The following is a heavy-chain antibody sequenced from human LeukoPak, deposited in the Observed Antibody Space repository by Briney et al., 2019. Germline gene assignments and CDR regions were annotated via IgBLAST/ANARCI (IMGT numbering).Heavy chain of an antibody. Sequence: GASVKVSCKASGYTFTSYAMHWVRQAPGQRLEWMGWSNAGNGNTKYSQEFQGRVTITRDTSASTAYMELRSLGSDDTAVYYCARDGIMITFGGVIVPFDYWGQGTLVTVSS. CDR3: ARDGIMITFGGVIVPFDY. J-gene: IGHJ4*02. D-gene: IGHD3-16*02. V-gene: IGHV1-3*02. CDR2: SNAGNGNT. CDR1: GYTFTSYA.